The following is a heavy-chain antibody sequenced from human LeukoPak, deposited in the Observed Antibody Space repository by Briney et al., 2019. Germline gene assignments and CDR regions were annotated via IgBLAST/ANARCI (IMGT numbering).Heavy chain of an antibody. Sequence: GGSLRLSCAASGFTFSSYAMSWVRQAPGKGLEWVSAISGSGGSTYYADSVKGRFTISRDNSKNTLYLQMNSLRAEDTAVYYCAKVPLERSSGYYFGYWGQGTVVTVYS. CDR2: ISGSGGST. D-gene: IGHD3-22*01. CDR3: AKVPLERSSGYYFGY. J-gene: IGHJ4*03. V-gene: IGHV3-23*01. CDR1: GFTFSSYA.